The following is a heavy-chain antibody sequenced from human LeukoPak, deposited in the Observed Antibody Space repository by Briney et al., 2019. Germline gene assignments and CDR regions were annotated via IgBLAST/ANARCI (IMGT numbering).Heavy chain of an antibody. D-gene: IGHD3-22*01. CDR3: ARADSSGYYSYFDY. V-gene: IGHV3-20*01. CDR1: GFTFDDYG. Sequence: GGSLRLSCAASGFTFDDYGMSWVRQAPGKGLEWVSGINWNGGSTGYADSVKGRFTISRDNAKNSLYLQMNSLRAEDTALYHCARADSSGYYSYFDYWGQGTLVTVSS. J-gene: IGHJ4*02. CDR2: INWNGGST.